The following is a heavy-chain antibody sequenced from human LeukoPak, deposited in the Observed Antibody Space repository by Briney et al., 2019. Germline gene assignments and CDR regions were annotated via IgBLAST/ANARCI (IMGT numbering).Heavy chain of an antibody. V-gene: IGHV3-48*04. D-gene: IGHD3-16*01. J-gene: IGHJ4*02. CDR1: GFTLSSYS. Sequence: PGGSLRLSCAAPGFTLSSYSMNWVRQAPGKGLEWVSYISSSSSTIYYADSVKGRFTISRDNAKNTLYLQMNSLRAEDTAVYYCARVGLWSFDYWGQGTLVTVSS. CDR3: ARVGLWSFDY. CDR2: ISSSSSTI.